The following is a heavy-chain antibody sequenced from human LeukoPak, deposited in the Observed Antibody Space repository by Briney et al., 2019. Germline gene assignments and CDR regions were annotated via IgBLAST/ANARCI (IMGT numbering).Heavy chain of an antibody. Sequence: ASVKVSCKASGYTFTSYGISWVRQAPGQGLEWMGWISAYNGNTNYAQKLQGRVTMTTDTSTSTAYMELRSLRSDDTAVYYCARDQEVLRFLEWSSGFDPGGQGTLVTVSS. CDR3: ARDQEVLRFLEWSSGFDP. J-gene: IGHJ5*02. CDR2: ISAYNGNT. CDR1: GYTFTSYG. D-gene: IGHD3-3*01. V-gene: IGHV1-18*01.